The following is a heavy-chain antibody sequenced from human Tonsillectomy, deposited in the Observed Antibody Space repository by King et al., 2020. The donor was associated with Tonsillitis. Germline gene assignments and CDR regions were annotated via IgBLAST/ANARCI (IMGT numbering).Heavy chain of an antibody. V-gene: IGHV3-30*02. D-gene: IGHD3-10*01. CDR1: GFTFSHYG. J-gene: IGHJ3*02. CDR2: IRNDGSNQ. CDR3: AKDRGSGLTFGI. Sequence: VQLVESGGGVVQPGGSLRLSCAASGFTFSHYGMHWVRQAPGVGLEWVAFIRNDGSNQYYADSVKGRFTISRDNSMGTLYLQLNSLRVEDTSMYYCAKDRGSGLTFGIWGQGQWSPSLQ.